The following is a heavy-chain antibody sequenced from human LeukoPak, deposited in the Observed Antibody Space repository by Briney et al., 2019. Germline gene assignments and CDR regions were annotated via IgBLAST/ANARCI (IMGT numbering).Heavy chain of an antibody. CDR1: GYTFTSYG. CDR2: ISAYNGNT. CDR3: ARAIAALELVPFDY. J-gene: IGHJ4*02. Sequence: VASVKVSCKASGYTFTSYGISWVRQAPGQGLEWMGWISAYNGNTNYAQKLQGRVTMTTDTSTSTAYMELRSLRSDDTAVYYCARAIAALELVPFDYWGREPWSPSPQ. V-gene: IGHV1-18*01. D-gene: IGHD6-13*01.